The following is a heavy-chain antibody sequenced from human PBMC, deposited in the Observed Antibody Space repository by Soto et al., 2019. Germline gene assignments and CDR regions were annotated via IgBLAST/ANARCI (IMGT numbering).Heavy chain of an antibody. J-gene: IGHJ5*02. CDR3: AREVNYGDYRWFDP. V-gene: IGHV4-59*01. D-gene: IGHD4-17*01. CDR2: IYYSGST. Sequence: QVQLQESGPGLVKPSETLSLTCTVSGGSISSYYWSWIRQPPGKGLEWIGYIYYSGSTNYNPSLNSRVTISVDTSKNQFSLKLSSVTAADTAVYYCAREVNYGDYRWFDPWGQGTLVTVSS. CDR1: GGSISSYY.